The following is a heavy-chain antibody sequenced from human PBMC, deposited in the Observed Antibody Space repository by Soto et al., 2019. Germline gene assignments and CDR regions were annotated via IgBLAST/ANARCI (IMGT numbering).Heavy chain of an antibody. CDR2: ISGSGGST. CDR1: GFTFSSYA. J-gene: IGHJ4*02. V-gene: IGHV3-23*01. Sequence: EVQLLESGGGLVQPGGSLRLSCAASGFTFSSYAMSWVRQAPGKGLEWVSAISGSGGSTYYADSVKGRFTISRDNSKNTLYLQMNSLRAEDTAVYYCAKDQSSGQGWWWFDYWGQGTLVTVYS. D-gene: IGHD2-21*01. CDR3: AKDQSSGQGWWWFDY.